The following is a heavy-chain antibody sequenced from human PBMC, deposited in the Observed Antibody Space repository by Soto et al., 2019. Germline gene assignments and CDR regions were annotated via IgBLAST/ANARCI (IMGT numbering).Heavy chain of an antibody. D-gene: IGHD2-15*01. CDR2: IIPIFGTA. V-gene: IGHV1-69*06. CDR1: GGTFSSYA. CDR3: ARFKPALLGYCSGGSCTGNAFDI. J-gene: IGHJ3*02. Sequence: SVKVSCKASGGTFSSYAISWVRQAPGQGLEWMGGIIPIFGTANYAQKFQGRVTITADKSTSTAYMELSSLRSEDTAVYYCARFKPALLGYCSGGSCTGNAFDIWGQGTMVTVSS.